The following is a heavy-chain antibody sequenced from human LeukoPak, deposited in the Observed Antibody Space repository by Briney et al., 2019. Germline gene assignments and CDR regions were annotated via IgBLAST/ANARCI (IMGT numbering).Heavy chain of an antibody. CDR1: GFTFSEYN. CDR2: ITGSSAAI. D-gene: IGHD3-22*01. V-gene: IGHV3-48*01. CDR3: ATTARYDKRDYYRHFDY. Sequence: PGGSLRLSCAASGFTFSEYNMNWVRQVPGKGLEWLSYITGSSAAIYYADSVRGRFTISRDNARNSLFLQMNSLRAEDTAVYYCATTARYDKRDYYRHFDYWGQGALVTVSS. J-gene: IGHJ4*02.